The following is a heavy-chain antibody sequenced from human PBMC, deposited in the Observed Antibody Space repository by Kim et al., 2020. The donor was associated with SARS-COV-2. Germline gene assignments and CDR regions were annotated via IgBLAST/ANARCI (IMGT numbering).Heavy chain of an antibody. Sequence: GGSLRLSCAASGFTFDDYAMHWVRQAPGKGLEWVSLISGDGGSTYYADSVKGRFTISRDNSKNSLYLQMNSLRTEDTALYYCAKVACSGGSCYWYYFDYWGQGTLVTVSS. CDR3: AKVACSGGSCYWYYFDY. J-gene: IGHJ4*02. D-gene: IGHD2-15*01. V-gene: IGHV3-43*02. CDR2: ISGDGGST. CDR1: GFTFDDYA.